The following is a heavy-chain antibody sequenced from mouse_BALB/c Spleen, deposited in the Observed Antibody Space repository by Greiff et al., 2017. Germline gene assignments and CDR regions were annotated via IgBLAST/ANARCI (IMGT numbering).Heavy chain of an antibody. D-gene: IGHD1-2*01. Sequence: EVQVVESGGGLVQPGGSLKLSCAASGFDFSRYWMSWVRQAPGKGLEWIGEINPDSSTINYTPSLKDKFIISRDNAKNTLYLQMSKVRSEDTALYYCARPGNFTTATREAFAYWGQGTLVTVSA. J-gene: IGHJ3*01. CDR1: GFDFSRYW. CDR3: ARPGNFTTATREAFAY. V-gene: IGHV4-1*02. CDR2: INPDSSTI.